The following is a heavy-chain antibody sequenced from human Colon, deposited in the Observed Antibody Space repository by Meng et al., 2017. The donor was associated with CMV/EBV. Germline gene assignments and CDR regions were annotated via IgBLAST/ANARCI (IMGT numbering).Heavy chain of an antibody. J-gene: IGHJ4*02. D-gene: IGHD2-2*01. Sequence: ASVKVSCKPSGYIFNAYHIHWVRQAPGQGLEWIGWIHPSTGGPNYAQMFQGRVTFITDASVRTAYMELSSLTSDDTAMYYCAVLPYISTSMSFWGQGTLVTVSS. CDR3: AVLPYISTSMSF. CDR2: IHPSTGGP. V-gene: IGHV1-2*02. CDR1: GYIFNAYH.